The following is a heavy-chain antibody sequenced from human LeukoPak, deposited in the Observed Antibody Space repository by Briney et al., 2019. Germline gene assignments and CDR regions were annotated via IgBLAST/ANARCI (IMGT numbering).Heavy chain of an antibody. CDR2: IDNYGNTT. D-gene: IGHD3-9*01. V-gene: IGHV3-74*01. CDR1: GFTFSSYC. Sequence: PGGSLRLSCAPSGFTFSSYCMHWVRQAPEKGLVWVSRIDNYGNTTTSAHSVKGRFTISRDNAKNTLYLQMSSVRAEDTAVYYRARVTEVYDILTGYYNRPYYFDYWGQGTLVTVSS. CDR3: ARVTEVYDILTGYYNRPYYFDY. J-gene: IGHJ4*02.